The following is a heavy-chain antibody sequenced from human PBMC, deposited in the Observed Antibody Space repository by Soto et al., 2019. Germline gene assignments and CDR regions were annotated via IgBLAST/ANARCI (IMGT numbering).Heavy chain of an antibody. CDR2: ISAYNGNT. D-gene: IGHD3-10*01. CDR1: GYTFTSYG. V-gene: IGHV1-18*01. J-gene: IGHJ1*01. Sequence: ASVKVSCKASGYTFTSYGISWVRQAPGQGLEWMGWISAYNGNTNYAQKLQGRVTMTTDTSTSTAYMELRSLRSDDTAVYYCARGAAMVRGAPPEYFQHWGQGTLVTVSS. CDR3: ARGAAMVRGAPPEYFQH.